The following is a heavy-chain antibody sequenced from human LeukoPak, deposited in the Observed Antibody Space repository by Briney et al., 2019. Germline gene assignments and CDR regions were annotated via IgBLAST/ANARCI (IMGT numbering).Heavy chain of an antibody. CDR1: GYTFSSYD. CDR2: MNPNSGNT. J-gene: IGHJ4*02. CDR3: ARRLGYCSDGSCYSLNY. Sequence: ASVKVSCKASGYTFSSYDINWVRQASGQGLEWMGWMNPNSGNTGYAQKFQGRVAMTRNTSISTAYMELSSLRSDDTAVYYCARRLGYCSDGSCYSLNYWGQETLVTVSS. D-gene: IGHD2-15*01. V-gene: IGHV1-8*01.